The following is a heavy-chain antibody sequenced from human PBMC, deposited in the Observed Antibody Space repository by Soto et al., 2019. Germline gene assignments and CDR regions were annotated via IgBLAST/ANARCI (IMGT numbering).Heavy chain of an antibody. CDR3: ARHDGSGYYYYYYGMDV. D-gene: IGHD3-10*01. J-gene: IGHJ6*02. V-gene: IGHV4-59*08. Sequence: PSETLSLTCAVYGGSISSYYWSWIRQPPGKGLEWIGYIYYSGSTNYNPSLKSRVTISVDTSKNQFSLKLSSVTAADTAVYYCARHDGSGYYYYYYGMDVWGQGTTVTVSS. CDR1: GGSISSYY. CDR2: IYYSGST.